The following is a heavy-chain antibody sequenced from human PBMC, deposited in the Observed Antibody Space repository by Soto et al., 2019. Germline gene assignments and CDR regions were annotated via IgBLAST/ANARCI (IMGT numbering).Heavy chain of an antibody. Sequence: GGSLRLSCAASGFTFSSYWMHWVRQAPGKGLVWVSRINSDGSSTSYADSVKGRFTISRDNAKNTLYLQMNSLRAEDTAVYYCARPYSSSWYGFGAFDFWGQGTMDTVSS. D-gene: IGHD6-13*01. CDR1: GFTFSSYW. V-gene: IGHV3-74*01. CDR2: INSDGSST. CDR3: ARPYSSSWYGFGAFDF. J-gene: IGHJ3*01.